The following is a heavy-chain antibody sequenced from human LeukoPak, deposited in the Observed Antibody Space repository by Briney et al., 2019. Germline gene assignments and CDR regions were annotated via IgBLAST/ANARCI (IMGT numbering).Heavy chain of an antibody. V-gene: IGHV3-11*01. J-gene: IGHJ6*02. Sequence: PGGSLRLSCAASESAFSDYQMNWIRQAPGKGLEWVSHISSSGTVIYYADSVKGRFTISRDNAKNSLYLQMNSLRAEDTAVYYCARGRYYYGSWYMDVWGQGTTVTVSS. CDR2: ISSSGTVI. CDR3: ARGRYYYGSWYMDV. D-gene: IGHD3-10*01. CDR1: ESAFSDYQ.